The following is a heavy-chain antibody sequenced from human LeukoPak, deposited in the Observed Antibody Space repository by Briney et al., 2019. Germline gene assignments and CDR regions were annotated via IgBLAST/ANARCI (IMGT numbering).Heavy chain of an antibody. CDR2: ISGSGGST. CDR3: AKAGYDILTDMAY. CDR1: GFTFSSYT. J-gene: IGHJ4*02. D-gene: IGHD3-9*01. Sequence: GGSLRLSCAASGFTFSSYTMNWVRQAPGKELEWVSGISGSGGSTDYADSVKGRFTISRDNSKNTVYLQMNSLRAEDTAIDYCAKAGYDILTDMAYWGQGTLVTVSS. V-gene: IGHV3-23*01.